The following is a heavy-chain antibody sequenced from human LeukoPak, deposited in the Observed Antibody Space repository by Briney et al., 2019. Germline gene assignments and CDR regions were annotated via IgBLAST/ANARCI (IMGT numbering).Heavy chain of an antibody. D-gene: IGHD4-23*01. CDR1: GGSISSYY. V-gene: IGHV4-59*01. CDR2: IYYSGST. CDR3: ARGGGGLDY. Sequence: SETLSLTCTVSGGSISSYYWSWIRQPPGKGLEWIGYIYYSGSTNYNPSLKSRVTISVDTSKNQFSLKLSSVTAADTAVYYCARGGGGLDYWGQGTLVTVSS. J-gene: IGHJ4*02.